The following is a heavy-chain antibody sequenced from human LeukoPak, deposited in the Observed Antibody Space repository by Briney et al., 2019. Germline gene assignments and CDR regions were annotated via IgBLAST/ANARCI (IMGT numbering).Heavy chain of an antibody. CDR1: GFTFSNYA. J-gene: IGHJ4*02. CDR3: ARESSYGDYYFDY. CDR2: IKQDGSEK. Sequence: PGGSLRLSCAASGFTFSNYAMSWVRQAPGKGLEWVANIKQDGSEKYYVDSVKGRFTISRDSAKNSLYLQMNSLRPEDTAVYYCARESSYGDYYFDYWGQGTLVTVSS. V-gene: IGHV3-7*03. D-gene: IGHD4-17*01.